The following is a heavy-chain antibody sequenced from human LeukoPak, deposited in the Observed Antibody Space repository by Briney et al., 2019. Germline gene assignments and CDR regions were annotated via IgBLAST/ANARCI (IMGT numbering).Heavy chain of an antibody. J-gene: IGHJ4*02. CDR3: ARRRRPNYYDSSGYVYYFDY. CDR1: GYSISSGYY. V-gene: IGHV4-38-2*02. CDR2: INHSGST. Sequence: SETQSLTCTVSGYSISSGYYWSWIRQPPGKGLEWIGGINHSGSTNYNPSLKSRVTISVDTSKNQFSLKLSSVTAADTAVYYCARRRRPNYYDSSGYVYYFDYWGQGTLVTVSS. D-gene: IGHD3-22*01.